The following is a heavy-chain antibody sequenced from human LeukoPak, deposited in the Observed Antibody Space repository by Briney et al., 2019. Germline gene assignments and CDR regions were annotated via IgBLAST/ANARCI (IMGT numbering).Heavy chain of an antibody. CDR2: IHHSGST. V-gene: IGHV4-38-2*01. D-gene: IGHD2-2*01. CDR1: GYSISSGYY. Sequence: SETLSLTCAVSGYSISSGYYWGWIRQPPGNGLEWIGSIHHSGSTYYNPSLKSRVTISVDPSKNRFPLNLSSVTAADTAVYYGARLMAMLVVPADDDYWGQGTLVTVSS. J-gene: IGHJ4*02. CDR3: ARLMAMLVVPADDDY.